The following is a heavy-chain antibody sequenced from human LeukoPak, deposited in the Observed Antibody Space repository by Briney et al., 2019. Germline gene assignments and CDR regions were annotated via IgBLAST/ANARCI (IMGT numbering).Heavy chain of an antibody. CDR1: GYTFTGYY. CDR2: INPNSGGT. Sequence: ASVKVSCKASGYTFTGYYIHWVRQAPGQGLEWMGWINPNSGGTNYEQKFQGRVTMTRDTYNTTVYLDVNWLTSDDTAIYYYARADRLDGGPYLIGPWGQGTLVTVSS. CDR3: ARADRLDGGPYLIGP. V-gene: IGHV1-2*02. J-gene: IGHJ5*02. D-gene: IGHD2-21*01.